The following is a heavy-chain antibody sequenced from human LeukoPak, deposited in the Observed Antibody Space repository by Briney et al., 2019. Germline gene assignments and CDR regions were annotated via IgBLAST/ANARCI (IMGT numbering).Heavy chain of an antibody. CDR2: ISYDDGSNK. J-gene: IGHJ4*02. V-gene: IGHV3-30*04. CDR1: GFTFSSYV. CDR3: ARDVRQGYSYGFHY. Sequence: PGRSLRLSCAASGFTFSSYVMHWVRQAPGKGLEWVALISYDDGSNKYYADSVKGRFTISRGNSKNTLYLQMNSLRAEDTAVYYCARDVRQGYSYGFHYWGQGTLVTVSS. D-gene: IGHD5-18*01.